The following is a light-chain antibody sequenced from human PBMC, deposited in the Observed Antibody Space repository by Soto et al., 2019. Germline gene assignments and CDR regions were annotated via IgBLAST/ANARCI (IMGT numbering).Light chain of an antibody. Sequence: QSALTQPASVSGSPGQSIAISCTGTSGDVGAYDFVSWHQQHPGKAPKLMIYDVSRRPSGVSDRFSGSKSGNTASLIISGLQAEDEADYYCSSYAGSSTYVFGTGTKVTVL. CDR3: SSYAGSSTYV. J-gene: IGLJ1*01. CDR2: DVS. V-gene: IGLV2-14*01. CDR1: SGDVGAYDF.